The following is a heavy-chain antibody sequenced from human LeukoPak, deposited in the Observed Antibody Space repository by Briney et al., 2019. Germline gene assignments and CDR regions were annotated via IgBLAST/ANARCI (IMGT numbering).Heavy chain of an antibody. J-gene: IGHJ6*03. CDR3: ARVVVVVPTGIVGSYYNYMDV. CDR2: ISVYNGQT. V-gene: IGHV1-18*01. Sequence: ASVKVSCKASGYSFPSYGITWVRQAPGQGLEWMGRISVYNGQTTYSQKFQGRVTMTTDTSTSTAYMEVRSLRSDDTALYYCARVVVVVPTGIVGSYYNYMDVWGEGTTVTVSS. CDR1: GYSFPSYG. D-gene: IGHD2-2*01.